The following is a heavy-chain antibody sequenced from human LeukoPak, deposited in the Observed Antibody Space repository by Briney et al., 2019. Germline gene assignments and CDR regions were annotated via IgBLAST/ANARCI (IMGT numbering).Heavy chain of an antibody. CDR2: IYSGGST. Sequence: PGGSLRLSCAASGFXVSNNYMSWVRQAPGKGLEWVSVIYSGGSTYYADSVKGRFTISRDNSKNTLYLQMNSLRAEDTAVYYCTSSDYFDYWGQGTLVTVSS. J-gene: IGHJ4*02. CDR3: TSSDYFDY. CDR1: GFXVSNNY. V-gene: IGHV3-66*01.